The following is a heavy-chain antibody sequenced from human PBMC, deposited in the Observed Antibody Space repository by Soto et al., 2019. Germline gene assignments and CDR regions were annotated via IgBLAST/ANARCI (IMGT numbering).Heavy chain of an antibody. CDR2: INGRGSPT. V-gene: IGHV3-23*01. Sequence: EVQLLESGGGLVQPGGSLGLSCAASGFTFSIYAMSWVRQAPGKGPEWVSVINGRGSPTFYADSVKGRFTISRDNSKNTLYRQMNSLRAEDTAIYYCAKHIEGAGNWYFDLWGRGTRVTVSS. CDR3: AKHIEGAGNWYFDL. CDR1: GFTFSIYA. J-gene: IGHJ2*01. D-gene: IGHD2-21*01.